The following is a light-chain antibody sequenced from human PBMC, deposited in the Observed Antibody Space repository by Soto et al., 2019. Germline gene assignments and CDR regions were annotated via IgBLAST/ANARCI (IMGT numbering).Light chain of an antibody. J-gene: IGLJ2*01. CDR3: AAWDDSLNGRV. CDR2: SNN. V-gene: IGLV1-44*01. CDR1: TSNIGSNT. Sequence: QSVLTQPPSASGTPGQRVTISCSGSTSNIGSNTVNWYQQLPGTAPKLLIYSNNQRPSGVPDRLSGSKSGTSASLAIRGLQSEDESDYCYAAWDDSLNGRVFGGGTKLTVL.